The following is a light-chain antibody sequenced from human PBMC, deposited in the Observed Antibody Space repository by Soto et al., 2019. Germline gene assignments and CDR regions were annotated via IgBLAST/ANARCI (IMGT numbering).Light chain of an antibody. CDR2: GVS. CDR1: QSLSSH. Sequence: EIVMTQSPATLSVSPGERVTLSCRASQSLSSHLAWYQQKPGQAPGLLIYGVSTRATGVPTRFSGSASGTEFTLTISSLLSEDFAVYYCQQYHDWPITFGGGTMVEIK. J-gene: IGKJ4*01. CDR3: QQYHDWPIT. V-gene: IGKV3-15*01.